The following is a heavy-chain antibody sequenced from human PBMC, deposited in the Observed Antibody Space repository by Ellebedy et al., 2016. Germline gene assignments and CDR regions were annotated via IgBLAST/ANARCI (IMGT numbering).Heavy chain of an antibody. J-gene: IGHJ6*02. CDR2: ISAYNGNT. CDR3: AREFSALWFGESLSGMDV. CDR1: GYTFTSYG. V-gene: IGHV1-18*01. Sequence: ASVKVSCKASGYTFTSYGISWVRQAPGQGLEWMGWISAYNGNTNYAQKLQGRVTMTTETSTSTAYMELRSLRSDDTAVYYCAREFSALWFGESLSGMDVWGQGTTVTVSS. D-gene: IGHD3-10*01.